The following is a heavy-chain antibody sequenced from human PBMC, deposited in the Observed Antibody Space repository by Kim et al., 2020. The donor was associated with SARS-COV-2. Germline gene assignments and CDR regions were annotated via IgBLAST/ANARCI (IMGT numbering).Heavy chain of an antibody. D-gene: IGHD3-9*01. J-gene: IGHJ4*02. CDR2: INYDRST. Sequence: SETLSLTCAVYGDPVNGYYWSWIRQPPGKGLEWIGEINYDRSTNYKPSLKSRVTMSLDSSKSQFSLSLTSLTAADTAVYYCARGRYFDWLFHQSPHYFDYWGQGTLVTVSS. CDR1: GDPVNGYY. V-gene: IGHV4-34*01. CDR3: ARGRYFDWLFHQSPHYFDY.